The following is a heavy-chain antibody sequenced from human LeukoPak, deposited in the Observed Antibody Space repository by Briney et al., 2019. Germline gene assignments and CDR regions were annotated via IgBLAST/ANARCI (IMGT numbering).Heavy chain of an antibody. J-gene: IGHJ4*02. CDR1: GGTFSSYT. D-gene: IGHD1-20*01. CDR2: IIPILGIA. Sequence: SVKVSCKASGGTFSSYTISWVRHAPGQGLEWMGRIIPILGIANYAQKFQGRVTITADKSTSTAYMELSSLRSEDTAVYYCAERLTGLYYFDYWGQGTLVTVSS. V-gene: IGHV1-69*02. CDR3: AERLTGLYYFDY.